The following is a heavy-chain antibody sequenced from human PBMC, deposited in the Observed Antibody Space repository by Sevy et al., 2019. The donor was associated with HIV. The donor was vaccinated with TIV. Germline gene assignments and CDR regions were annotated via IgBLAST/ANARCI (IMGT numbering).Heavy chain of an antibody. CDR2: IRYDGSNK. D-gene: IGHD1-26*01. Sequence: GGSLRLSCAASGFTFSSYGMHWVRQAPGKGLEWVAFIRYDGSNKYYADSVKGRFTISRDNSKNTLYLQMNSLRAEDTAVYYCAKNGGSYIGLAAFDIWGQGTMVTVSS. CDR1: GFTFSSYG. J-gene: IGHJ3*02. V-gene: IGHV3-30*02. CDR3: AKNGGSYIGLAAFDI.